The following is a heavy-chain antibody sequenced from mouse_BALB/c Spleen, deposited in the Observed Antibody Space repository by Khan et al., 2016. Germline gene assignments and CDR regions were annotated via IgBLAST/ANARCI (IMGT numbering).Heavy chain of an antibody. CDR3: AREGLRRGFAY. CDR1: GFTFSDYY. Sequence: EVELVESGGGLVKPGGSLKLSCAASGFTFSDYYMYWVRQTPEKRLEWVATISDGGSYTYYPDSVKGRFTIPRDNAKNNLYLQMSSLKSEDTAMYYCAREGLRRGFAYWGQGTLVTGSA. V-gene: IGHV5-4*02. D-gene: IGHD2-4*01. CDR2: ISDGGSYT. J-gene: IGHJ3*01.